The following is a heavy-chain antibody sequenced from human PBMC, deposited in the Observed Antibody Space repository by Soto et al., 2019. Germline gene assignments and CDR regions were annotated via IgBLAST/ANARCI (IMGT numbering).Heavy chain of an antibody. D-gene: IGHD4-4*01. CDR1: GGSISNSY. J-gene: IGHJ5*02. V-gene: IGHV4-59*08. Sequence: SETLSLTCGVSGGSISNSYWSWIRKSPGKGLEWIGYIYSNGNTNYNPSLKSRVTISVDTSKNQFSLRLSSVTAAETAVYYCARHSYYSNPLRFDPWGQGTLVTVSS. CDR3: ARHSYYSNPLRFDP. CDR2: IYSNGNT.